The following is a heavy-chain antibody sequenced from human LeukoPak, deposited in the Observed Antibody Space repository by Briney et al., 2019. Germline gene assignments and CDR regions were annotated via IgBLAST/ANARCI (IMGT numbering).Heavy chain of an antibody. J-gene: IGHJ4*02. D-gene: IGHD2-15*01. Sequence: PGRSLRLSCAASGFTFDDYAMHWVRQAPGKGLEWVSGISWNSGSIVYADSVKGRFTISSDNAKNSLYLQMNSLRAEDTALYYCAKGSYCSGGSCYSIAYFDYWGQGTLVTVSS. CDR3: AKGSYCSGGSCYSIAYFDY. CDR1: GFTFDDYA. V-gene: IGHV3-9*01. CDR2: ISWNSGSI.